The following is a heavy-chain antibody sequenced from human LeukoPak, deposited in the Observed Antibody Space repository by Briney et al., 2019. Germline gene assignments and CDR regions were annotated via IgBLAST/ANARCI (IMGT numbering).Heavy chain of an antibody. V-gene: IGHV4-39*01. CDR3: ARRWAHFDY. CDR2: IYHNGST. D-gene: IGHD3-16*01. Sequence: SETLSLTCTVSGGSISTSVYYWGWIRQPPRKELEWIGTIYHNGSTYYNPSLKSRITIFVDTSKNQFSLKLNSVTAADTAVYYCARRWAHFDYWGQGTLVTVSS. J-gene: IGHJ4*02. CDR1: GGSISTSVYY.